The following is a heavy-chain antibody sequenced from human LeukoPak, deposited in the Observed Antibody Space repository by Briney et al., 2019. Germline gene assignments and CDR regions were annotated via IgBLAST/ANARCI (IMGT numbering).Heavy chain of an antibody. D-gene: IGHD6-19*01. CDR1: GFTFSSYA. CDR3: ARDWSRHSPPIAVAVLFYFDY. Sequence: GGSLRLSCAASGFTFSSYAMHWVRQAPGKGLDWVAVISYDGSNKYYADSVKGRFTISRDNSKNTLYLQMNSLRAEDTAVYYCARDWSRHSPPIAVAVLFYFDYWGQGTLVTVSS. V-gene: IGHV3-30-3*01. J-gene: IGHJ4*02. CDR2: ISYDGSNK.